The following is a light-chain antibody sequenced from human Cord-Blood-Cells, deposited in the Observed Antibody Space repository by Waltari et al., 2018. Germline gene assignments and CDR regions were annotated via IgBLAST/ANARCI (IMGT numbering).Light chain of an antibody. Sequence: QSALTQPASVSGSPGQSITISCTGTSSDVGGYNYVSWYQQHPGKAPKLMIYDVSKRPSGVSNRFSGSKSGNTASLTISRLQAEDEADYYCSSYTSSSPLVFGTGTKVTVL. CDR3: SSYTSSSPLV. J-gene: IGLJ1*01. CDR1: SSDVGGYNY. V-gene: IGLV2-14*01. CDR2: DVS.